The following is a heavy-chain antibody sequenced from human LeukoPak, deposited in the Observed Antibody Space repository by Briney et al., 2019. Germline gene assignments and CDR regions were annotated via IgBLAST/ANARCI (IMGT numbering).Heavy chain of an antibody. CDR2: ISGSGGST. J-gene: IGHJ6*03. V-gene: IGHV3-23*01. D-gene: IGHD2-2*03. CDR1: GFTFNSYA. Sequence: GSLRLSCAASGFTFNSYAMSWVRPAPGKGLEWVLAISGSGGSTYYADSVKGRFTISRDNSKNTLYLQMNSLRAEDTAVYYCAKGGYCSSTSCYRPQYYYMDVWGKGTTVTVSS. CDR3: AKGGYCSSTSCYRPQYYYMDV.